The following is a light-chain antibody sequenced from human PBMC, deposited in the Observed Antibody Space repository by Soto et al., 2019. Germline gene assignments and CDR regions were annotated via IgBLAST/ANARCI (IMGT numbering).Light chain of an antibody. CDR2: DAS. J-gene: IGKJ1*01. CDR1: QSVTSY. CDR3: QQYGSSGT. Sequence: EIVLTQSPATLSLSPGDRATLSCRASQSVTSYLAWYQQRPGQAPRLLIYDASRRATGIPDRFSGSGSGTDFTLTISRLEPEDFAVYYCQQYGSSGTFGQGTKVDIK. V-gene: IGKV3-20*01.